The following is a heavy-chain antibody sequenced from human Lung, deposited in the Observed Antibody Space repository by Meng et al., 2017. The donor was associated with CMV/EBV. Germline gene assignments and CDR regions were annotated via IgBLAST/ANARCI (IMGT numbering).Heavy chain of an antibody. D-gene: IGHD3-10*01. CDR3: AGRGPYGRVLNV. V-gene: IGHV1-69*10. CDR1: GGTSNTYT. J-gene: IGHJ3*01. CDR2: IIPYLDES. Sequence: SVKVSCKASGGTSNTYTFNWVRQAPGRGLEWMGGIIPYLDESNYAQTFQGRLTITSDRSTAAFMELTSLRSEDTAVYFCAGRGPYGRVLNVWGQGPLVTVSS.